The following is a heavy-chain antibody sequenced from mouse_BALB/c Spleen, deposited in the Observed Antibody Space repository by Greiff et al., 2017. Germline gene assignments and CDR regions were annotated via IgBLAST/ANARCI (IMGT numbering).Heavy chain of an antibody. J-gene: IGHJ3*01. CDR2: INPGSGGT. V-gene: IGHV1-54*01. D-gene: IGHD1-3*01. CDR1: GYAFTNYL. CDR3: AILGSSFAY. Sequence: VQLVESGAELVRPGTSVKVSCKASGYAFTNYLIEWVKQRPGQGLEWIGVINPGSGGTNYNEKFKGKATLTADKSSSTAYMQLSSLTSDDSAVYFCAILGSSFAYWGQGTLVTVSA.